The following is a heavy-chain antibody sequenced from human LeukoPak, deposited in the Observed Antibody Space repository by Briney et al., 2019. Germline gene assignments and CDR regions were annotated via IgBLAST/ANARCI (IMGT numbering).Heavy chain of an antibody. V-gene: IGHV3-64D*06. J-gene: IGHJ4*02. CDR3: VKDGNYDILTGYVDY. CDR1: GFTFSSYA. D-gene: IGHD3-9*01. Sequence: GGSLRLSCSASGFTFSSYAMHWGRQAPGKGLEYVSAISSNGGSTYYADSVKGRFSISRDNSKNTLYLQMSSLRPEDTAVYYCVKDGNYDILTGYVDYWGQGTLVTVSS. CDR2: ISSNGGST.